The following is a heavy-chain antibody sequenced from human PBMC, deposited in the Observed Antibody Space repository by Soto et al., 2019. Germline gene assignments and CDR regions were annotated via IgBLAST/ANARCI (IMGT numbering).Heavy chain of an antibody. V-gene: IGHV4-30-2*01. D-gene: IGHD3-3*01. Sequence: PSETLSLTCAVSGGSISSGGYSWRWIRQPPGKGLEWIGYIYHSGSTYYNPSLKSRVTISVDRSKNQFSLKLSSVTAADTAVYYCARVVSITIFGVVIFNWFDPWGQGTLVTVSS. CDR2: IYHSGST. J-gene: IGHJ5*02. CDR3: ARVVSITIFGVVIFNWFDP. CDR1: GGSISSGGYS.